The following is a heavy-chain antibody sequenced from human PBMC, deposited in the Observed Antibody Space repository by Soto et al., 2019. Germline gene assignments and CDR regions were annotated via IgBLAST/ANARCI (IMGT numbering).Heavy chain of an antibody. CDR1: GFTFSTYG. J-gene: IGHJ3*02. D-gene: IGHD3-22*01. CDR3: VRDRGYPDSFDI. Sequence: PGGSLRLSCAASGFTFSTYGMHWVRQAPGKGLVWVSHINGDGSTIVYADSVKGRFTISRDNAQSTLYLQMSSLRVDDTAVYFCVRDRGYPDSFDIWGPGTMVTVSS. V-gene: IGHV3-74*03. CDR2: INGDGSTI.